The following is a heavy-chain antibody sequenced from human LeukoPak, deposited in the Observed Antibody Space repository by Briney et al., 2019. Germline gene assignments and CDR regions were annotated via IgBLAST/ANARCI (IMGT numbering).Heavy chain of an antibody. CDR1: GFTFSNYA. V-gene: IGHV3-23*01. CDR2: ISGSGGTT. J-gene: IGHJ5*02. Sequence: SGGSLRLSCGASGFTFSNYAMNWVRQAPGKGLEWVSGISGSGGTTHYADSVKGRFTISRDNSKNTLYVQMNSLRVEDTAVYYCAKDQRATISTSNWFDPWGQGTLVTVSS. CDR3: AKDQRATISTSNWFDP. D-gene: IGHD5-24*01.